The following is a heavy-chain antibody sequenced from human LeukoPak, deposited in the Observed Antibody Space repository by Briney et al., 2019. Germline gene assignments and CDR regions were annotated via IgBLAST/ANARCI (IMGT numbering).Heavy chain of an antibody. CDR3: AKEQAVVPAAIDY. J-gene: IGHJ4*02. D-gene: IGHD2-2*01. CDR1: GFTFSSYA. Sequence: GGSLRLSCAASGFTFSSYAVSWVRQAPGKGLEWVSAISGSGGSTYYADSVKGRFTISRDNSKNTLYLQMNSLRAEDTAVYCCAKEQAVVPAAIDYWGQGTLVTVSS. V-gene: IGHV3-23*01. CDR2: ISGSGGST.